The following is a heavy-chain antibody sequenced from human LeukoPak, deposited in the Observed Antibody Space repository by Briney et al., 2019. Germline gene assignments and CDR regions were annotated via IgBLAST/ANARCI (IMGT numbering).Heavy chain of an antibody. D-gene: IGHD3-22*01. Sequence: PGGSLRLSCAASGFTFEDYAMHWVRQAPGKGLEWVSLISGDGGSTYYADSVKGRFTISRDNSKNSLYLQMNSLGTEDTALYYCAKDMHYDSSGYFDYWGQGTLVTVSS. CDR3: AKDMHYDSSGYFDY. J-gene: IGHJ4*02. CDR1: GFTFEDYA. V-gene: IGHV3-43*02. CDR2: ISGDGGST.